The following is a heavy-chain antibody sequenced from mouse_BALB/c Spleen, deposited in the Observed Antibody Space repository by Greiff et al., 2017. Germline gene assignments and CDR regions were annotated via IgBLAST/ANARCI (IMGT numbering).Heavy chain of an antibody. CDR3: ARWRGLGGYDAGYYYAMDY. V-gene: IGHV1-39*01. CDR1: GYSFTDYI. J-gene: IGHJ4*01. Sequence: EVQLQQTGPELVKPGASVKISCKASGYSFTDYIMLWVKQSHGKSLEWIGNINPYYGSTSYNLKFKGKATLTVDKSSSTAYMQLNSLTSEDSAVYYCARWRGLGGYDAGYYYAMDYWGQGTSVTVSS. CDR2: INPYYGST. D-gene: IGHD2-2*01.